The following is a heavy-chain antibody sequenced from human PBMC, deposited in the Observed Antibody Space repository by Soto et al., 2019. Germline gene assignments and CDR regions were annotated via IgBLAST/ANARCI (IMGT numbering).Heavy chain of an antibody. V-gene: IGHV3-74*01. Sequence: AESLTLSSAASRFTFRNYWFHWVRQAPGQGLVWVSRLNKDGSRTDYADSVKGRFTIFRDNARNTLYLQINSLRAADTAVYYCGRGLGGVGSHWGQGTLVTVSS. CDR1: RFTFRNYW. D-gene: IGHD3-16*01. J-gene: IGHJ4*02. CDR2: LNKDGSRT. CDR3: GRGLGGVGSH.